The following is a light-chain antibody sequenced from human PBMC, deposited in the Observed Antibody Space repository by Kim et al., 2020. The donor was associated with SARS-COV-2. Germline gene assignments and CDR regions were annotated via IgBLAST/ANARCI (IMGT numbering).Light chain of an antibody. V-gene: IGKV3-11*01. CDR2: DAS. CDR1: QNVNNY. J-gene: IGKJ4*01. CDR3: QQRRT. Sequence: ATLSVSPGERATLFCRASQNVNNYLAWYQHKPGQAPRLLIYDASNRATGVPGRFSGSGSGTDFTLTISSLEPEDIAIYYCQQRRTFGGGTKVDIK.